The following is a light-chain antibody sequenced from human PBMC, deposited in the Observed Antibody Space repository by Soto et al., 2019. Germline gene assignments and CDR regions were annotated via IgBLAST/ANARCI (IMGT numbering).Light chain of an antibody. CDR2: GNT. CDR3: QSYDSSLSGWV. CDR1: RSNIGAGYD. V-gene: IGLV1-40*01. Sequence: QSALTQPPSVSGAPGQRVTISCAGRRSNIGAGYDVHWYQQLPGTAPKLLIYGNTNRPSGVPDRFSGSKSGTSASLAITGLQAEDEADYFCQSYDSSLSGWVFGGGTKLTVL. J-gene: IGLJ2*01.